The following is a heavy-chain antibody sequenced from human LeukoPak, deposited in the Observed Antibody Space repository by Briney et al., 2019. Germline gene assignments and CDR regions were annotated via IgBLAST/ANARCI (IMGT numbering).Heavy chain of an antibody. Sequence: PGGSLRLSCAASELTLSSNYMSWIRQAPGRGLEWVSFIYSGGSTYYADSVRGRFIISKDNSKNTLYLQMNSLRAEDTAVYYCARDGINGMTVFDYWGQGTLVTVSS. J-gene: IGHJ4*02. D-gene: IGHD1-20*01. CDR2: IYSGGST. V-gene: IGHV3-53*01. CDR1: ELTLSSNY. CDR3: ARDGINGMTVFDY.